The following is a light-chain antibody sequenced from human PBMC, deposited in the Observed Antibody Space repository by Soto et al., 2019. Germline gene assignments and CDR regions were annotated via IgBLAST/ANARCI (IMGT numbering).Light chain of an antibody. Sequence: QSVLTQPASVSGSPGQSITMSCTVTSIDVGGYNYVSWYQQHPGKAPKLMIYEVSNRPSGVSNRFSGSKSGNTASLTISGLQAEDEADYYCSSYTSSSTLNYVFGTGTKVTVL. CDR3: SSYTSSSTLNYV. J-gene: IGLJ1*01. CDR2: EVS. CDR1: SIDVGGYNY. V-gene: IGLV2-14*01.